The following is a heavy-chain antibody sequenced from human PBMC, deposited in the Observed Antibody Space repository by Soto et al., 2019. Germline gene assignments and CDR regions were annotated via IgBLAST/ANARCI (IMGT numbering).Heavy chain of an antibody. Sequence: SETLSLTCTVSGVSISNYYWNWIRQPPGKGLEWIGYIYNSGNTNYNPSLKSRVTISVDTSKNQFSLILSPVTAADTAVYYCARDLTGYSYGAATTRFYYYMDVWGKGTTVTVSS. J-gene: IGHJ6*03. CDR3: ARDLTGYSYGAATTRFYYYMDV. V-gene: IGHV4-59*01. D-gene: IGHD5-18*01. CDR2: IYNSGNT. CDR1: GVSISNYY.